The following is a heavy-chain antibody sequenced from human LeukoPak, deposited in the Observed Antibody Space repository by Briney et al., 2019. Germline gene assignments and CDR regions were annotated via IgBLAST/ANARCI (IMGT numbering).Heavy chain of an antibody. CDR1: GYTFSDHG. Sequence: GGSLRLSCVASGYTFSDHGMHWVRQAPGKGLEWVSGISWNSGSIGYADSVKGRFTISRDNAKNSLYLQMNSLRAEDTALYYCAKDMGAQPHSIDYWGQGTLVTVSS. CDR3: AKDMGAQPHSIDY. CDR2: ISWNSGSI. J-gene: IGHJ4*02. V-gene: IGHV3-9*01. D-gene: IGHD1-26*01.